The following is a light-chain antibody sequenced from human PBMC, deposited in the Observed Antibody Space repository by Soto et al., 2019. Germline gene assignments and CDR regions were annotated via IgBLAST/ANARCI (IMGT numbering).Light chain of an antibody. Sequence: EIVMTQPPATLSVSPGERATLSCRASQSVSSNLAWYQQKPCQAPRLLIYGASTRATGIPARFSGSGSGTAFTLTISSRQSEDFAVYYWQQYNNWPRYTFGQGTKLEI. J-gene: IGKJ2*01. CDR3: QQYNNWPRYT. CDR1: QSVSSN. V-gene: IGKV3-15*01. CDR2: GAS.